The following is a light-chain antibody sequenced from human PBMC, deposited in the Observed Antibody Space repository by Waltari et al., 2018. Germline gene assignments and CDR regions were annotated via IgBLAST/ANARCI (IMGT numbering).Light chain of an antibody. CDR1: QRIKNN. CDR2: AAS. J-gene: IGKJ5*01. V-gene: IGKV3-15*01. CDR3: QQYDNWPLT. Sequence: ETVMTQSPATLSVYPGERATLSCRASQRIKNNLAWDQQKGGQAPRLLLFAASTRATGNAARFSGSGYGTEFTLTISSLQSEDFAVYYCQQYDNWPLTFGQGTRLDIK.